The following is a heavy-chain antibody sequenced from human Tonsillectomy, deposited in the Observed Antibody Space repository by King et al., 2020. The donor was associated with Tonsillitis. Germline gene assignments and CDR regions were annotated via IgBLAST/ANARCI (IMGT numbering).Heavy chain of an antibody. J-gene: IGHJ4*02. Sequence: QLQESGPGVVKPSETLSLTCTVSGGSISSSDHYWAWIRQPPGKGLEWIGYMDYSGTIFYNPSLKSRITISGGTSENRFSLKLSSVTAADTAVYFCARSVSGSFDYWGQGAPVTVSS. CDR3: ARSVSGSFDY. D-gene: IGHD1-26*01. CDR1: GGSISSSDHY. V-gene: IGHV4-39*01. CDR2: MDYSGTI.